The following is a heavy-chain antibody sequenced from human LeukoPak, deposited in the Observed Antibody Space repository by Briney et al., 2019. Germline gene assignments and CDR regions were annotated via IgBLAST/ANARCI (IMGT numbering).Heavy chain of an antibody. D-gene: IGHD2-15*01. J-gene: IGHJ4*02. CDR3: AKAGPGGTPGDC. CDR2: ISGGGGNT. V-gene: IGHV3-23*01. CDR1: GFAFSSYA. Sequence: GGSLRLSCAASGFAFSSYAMNWVRQAPGKGLEWVSAISGGGGNTYYADSVRGRFTISRDNSKNTLYLQMNSLRAEDTALYYCAKAGPGGTPGDCWGQGTLVTVSS.